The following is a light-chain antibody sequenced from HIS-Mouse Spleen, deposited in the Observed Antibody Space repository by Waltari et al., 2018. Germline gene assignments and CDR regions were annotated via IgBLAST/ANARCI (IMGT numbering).Light chain of an antibody. V-gene: IGLV1-47*01. CDR1: SSNIGSNY. CDR2: RNN. CDR3: AAWDDSLSGPV. Sequence: QSVLTQPPSASGTPGQRVTISCSGSSSNIGSNYVYWYQQPPGTAPTLLIYRNNPRPSGVPDRFSGCKSGTSASLAISGLRSEDEADYYCAAWDDSLSGPVFGGGTKLTVL. J-gene: IGLJ3*02.